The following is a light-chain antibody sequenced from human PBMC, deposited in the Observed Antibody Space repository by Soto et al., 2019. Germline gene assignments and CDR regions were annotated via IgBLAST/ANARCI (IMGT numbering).Light chain of an antibody. CDR3: HQYNDWPWT. V-gene: IGKV3-15*01. CDR2: GAS. CDR1: QSVGSN. Sequence: EIVMTQSPAILSVSPGERATLSCRASQSVGSNLAWYRQQPGQAPRLLIHGASTRATGIPARFSGSGSGTDLPLTITSLQADDFGVYYCHQYNDWPWTFGQGTTVAIK. J-gene: IGKJ1*01.